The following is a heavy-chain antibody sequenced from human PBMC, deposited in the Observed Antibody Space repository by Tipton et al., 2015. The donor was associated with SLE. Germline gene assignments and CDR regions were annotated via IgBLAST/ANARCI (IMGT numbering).Heavy chain of an antibody. V-gene: IGHV3-23*01. J-gene: IGHJ5*02. CDR1: GFTFTSSA. D-gene: IGHD2-2*01. Sequence: SLRLSCAAPGFTFTSSAMTWVRQAPGKGLEWVSGISSGGGNTYYADYVKGRFTISRDNSKNTLYLQMNSLSAEDTAVYYCAKGGNIAFCTITSCVSNWFDPWGQGTLVTVSS. CDR3: AKGGNIAFCTITSCVSNWFDP. CDR2: ISSGGGNT.